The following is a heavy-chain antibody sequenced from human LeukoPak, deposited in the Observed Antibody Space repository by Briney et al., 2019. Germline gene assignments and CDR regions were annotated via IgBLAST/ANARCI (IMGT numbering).Heavy chain of an antibody. CDR1: GGSISSGDYY. Sequence: PSQTLSLTCTVSGGSISSGDYYWSWIRQPPGKGLEWIGYIHYSGSTSYNPSLKSRLTISVDTSKNQFSLKLSSVTAADTAVYYCARHEETCSGGYCFLDYFDNWGQGTLVTVSS. D-gene: IGHD2-15*01. V-gene: IGHV4-61*08. J-gene: IGHJ4*02. CDR2: IHYSGST. CDR3: ARHEETCSGGYCFLDYFDN.